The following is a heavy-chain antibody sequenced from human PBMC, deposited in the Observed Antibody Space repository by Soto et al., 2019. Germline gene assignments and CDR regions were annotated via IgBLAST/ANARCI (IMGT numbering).Heavy chain of an antibody. Sequence: HPGGSLRLSCAASGFTFSSYAMHWVRQAPGKGLEWVAVISYDGSNKYYADSVKGRFTISRDNSKNTLYLQMNSLRAEDTAVYYCARDPVPEVLEWLKRPGPYGMDVWGQVTTVTVSS. V-gene: IGHV3-30-3*01. D-gene: IGHD3-3*01. J-gene: IGHJ6*02. CDR3: ARDPVPEVLEWLKRPGPYGMDV. CDR1: GFTFSSYA. CDR2: ISYDGSNK.